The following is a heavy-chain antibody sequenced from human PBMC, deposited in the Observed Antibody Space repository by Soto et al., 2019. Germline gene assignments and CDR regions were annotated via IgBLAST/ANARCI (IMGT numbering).Heavy chain of an antibody. CDR1: GGSISPYS. V-gene: IGHV4-59*08. D-gene: IGHD6-19*01. Sequence: QVQLQGSGPGLVKPSETLSLTCTVSGGSISPYSWSWIRQPPGKGLEWIGYIFYNGGTNYNPSLKSRATMSVDTSETQFSRGLTSVTAADTAVYYCARYHSSGFYGDYWGQGTLVTVSS. CDR2: IFYNGGT. CDR3: ARYHSSGFYGDY. J-gene: IGHJ4*02.